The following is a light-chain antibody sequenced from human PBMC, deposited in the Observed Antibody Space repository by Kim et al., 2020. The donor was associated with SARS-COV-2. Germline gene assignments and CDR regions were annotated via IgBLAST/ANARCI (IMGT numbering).Light chain of an antibody. CDR2: AAS. CDR3: LEEYNSPRT. Sequence: CTSVGDRDTHTCRTTQGIRHDLGLSQPKPGKPPTPLIYAASSLQSGVPSSFSRSRSDTDFTLTLSSLQPEYFATHYCLEEYNSPRTFGQGTKLEIK. CDR1: QGIRHD. J-gene: IGKJ2*02. V-gene: IGKV1-6*01.